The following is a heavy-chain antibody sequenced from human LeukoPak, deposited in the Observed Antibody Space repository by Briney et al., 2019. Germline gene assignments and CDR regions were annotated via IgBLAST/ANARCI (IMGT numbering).Heavy chain of an antibody. CDR1: RGSISCNY. Sequence: AETLCLTGAESRGSISCNYRSWIRQPPGKGLEWIGYIYYSGSTNYNPSLKSRVTISVDTSKNQFSLKLSSVTAADTAVYYCARDRVDIVASREDYYYYMDVWGKGTTVTISS. D-gene: IGHD5-12*01. V-gene: IGHV4-59*01. J-gene: IGHJ6*03. CDR2: IYYSGST. CDR3: ARDRVDIVASREDYYYYMDV.